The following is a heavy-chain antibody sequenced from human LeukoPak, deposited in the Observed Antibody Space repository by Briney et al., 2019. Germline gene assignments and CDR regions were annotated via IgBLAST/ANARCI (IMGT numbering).Heavy chain of an antibody. J-gene: IGHJ4*02. CDR2: VSGGGGGT. Sequence: GGSLRLSCADSGFTFSSYAMTWVREAPGKGLEWVSAVSGGGGGTYYADSVKGRFTISRDNSKNTLYLQMNSLRAEDTAVYYCLRSFPAAAAYYFDYWGQGTLVTVSS. CDR1: GFTFSSYA. V-gene: IGHV3-23*01. CDR3: LRSFPAAAAYYFDY. D-gene: IGHD6-13*01.